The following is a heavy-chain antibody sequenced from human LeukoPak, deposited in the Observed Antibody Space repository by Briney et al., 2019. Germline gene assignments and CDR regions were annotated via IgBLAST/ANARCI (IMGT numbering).Heavy chain of an antibody. J-gene: IGHJ4*02. CDR3: ARENPSGYYNRPIDY. CDR1: GASISSYY. CDR2: IYYSGSI. D-gene: IGHD3-22*01. V-gene: IGHV4-59*01. Sequence: SETLSLTCTVSGASISSYYWSWIRQPPGKGLEWIGDIYYSGSIKYNPSLKSRVTMSVDTSKNQFSLKLSSVTAANTAIYYCARENPSGYYNRPIDYWGQGTLVTVSS.